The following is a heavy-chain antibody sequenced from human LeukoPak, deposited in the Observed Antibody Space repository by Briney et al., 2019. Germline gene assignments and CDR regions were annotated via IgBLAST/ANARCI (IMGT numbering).Heavy chain of an antibody. D-gene: IGHD2-2*02. V-gene: IGHV3-15*01. J-gene: IGHJ4*02. CDR1: GFTFSNAW. CDR3: VSTPAAITGGFDY. Sequence: GGSLRLSCAASGFTFSNAWMSWVRQAPGKGLEWVGRIKSKTDGGTTDYAAPVKGRFTISRDDSKNTLYLQMNSLKTEDTAVYYCVSTPAAITGGFDYWGQGTLVTVSS. CDR2: IKSKTDGGTT.